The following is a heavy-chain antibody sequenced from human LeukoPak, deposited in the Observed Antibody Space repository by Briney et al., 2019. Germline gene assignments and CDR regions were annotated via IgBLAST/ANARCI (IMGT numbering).Heavy chain of an antibody. CDR1: GFTFSTYA. CDR2: ISYDGSNK. J-gene: IGHJ4*02. CDR3: ARGRLQWLELDY. Sequence: GGSLRLSCAASGFTFSTYAMRWVRQAPGKGLEWVAVISYDGSNKYYTDSVKGRFSISRDISKKTLFLQMNSLRAEDTAVYYCARGRLQWLELDYWGQGTLVSVSS. V-gene: IGHV3-30*04. D-gene: IGHD6-19*01.